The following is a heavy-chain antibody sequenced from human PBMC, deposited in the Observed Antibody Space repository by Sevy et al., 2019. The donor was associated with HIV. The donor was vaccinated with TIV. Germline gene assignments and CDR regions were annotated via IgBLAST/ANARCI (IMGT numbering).Heavy chain of an antibody. J-gene: IGHJ4*02. CDR3: AIIAARPGGYFDY. CDR2: ISSSSSYT. V-gene: IGHV3-11*06. Sequence: GGSLRLSCAASGFTFSDYYMSWIRQAPGKGLEWVSYISSSSSYTNYADSVKGRFTISRDNAKNSLYLQMNSLRAEETAVYYCAIIAARPGGYFDYWGQGTLVTVSS. CDR1: GFTFSDYY. D-gene: IGHD6-6*01.